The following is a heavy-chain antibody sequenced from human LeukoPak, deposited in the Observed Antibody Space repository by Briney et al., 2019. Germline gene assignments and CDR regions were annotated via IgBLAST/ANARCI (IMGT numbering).Heavy chain of an antibody. V-gene: IGHV3-48*04. CDR3: ARRSISMVRGVTPYGMDV. CDR2: IRSSSSNK. CDR1: GFSFSNYD. D-gene: IGHD3-10*01. J-gene: IGHJ6*02. Sequence: GGSLRLSCAASGFSFSNYDMSWVRQAPGKGLEWVSYIRSSSSNKYYADSVKGRFTVSRDNAKNSLYLQMNSLRAEDTAVYYCARRSISMVRGVTPYGMDVWGQGTTVTVSS.